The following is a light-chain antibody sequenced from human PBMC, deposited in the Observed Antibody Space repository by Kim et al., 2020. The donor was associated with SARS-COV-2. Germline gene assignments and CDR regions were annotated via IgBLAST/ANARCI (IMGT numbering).Light chain of an antibody. CDR2: AAS. V-gene: IGKV1-39*01. CDR1: QSSSNY. CDR3: QQSYNLPPP. Sequence: ASGGNRVTITFRAIQSSSNYLNWYQQKSGKAPKLLIYAASTLQSGVPSRFSGSGSGTDFTLTIGSLQPEDFATYYCQQSYNLPPPLGRGTKVDIK. J-gene: IGKJ1*01.